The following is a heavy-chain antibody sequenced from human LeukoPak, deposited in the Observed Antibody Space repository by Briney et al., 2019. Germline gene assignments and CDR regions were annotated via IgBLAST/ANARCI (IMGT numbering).Heavy chain of an antibody. CDR3: ARPRLGSYFDY. Sequence: GESLKISCKGSGSSFTTYWIGWVRLLPGKGLEWMGSIYPGDSNTKYSPSFQGHVTISADKSISTAYLQWSSLKASDTAMYYCARPRLGSYFDYWGQGTLVTVSS. CDR1: GSSFTTYW. CDR2: IYPGDSNT. V-gene: IGHV5-51*01. J-gene: IGHJ4*02.